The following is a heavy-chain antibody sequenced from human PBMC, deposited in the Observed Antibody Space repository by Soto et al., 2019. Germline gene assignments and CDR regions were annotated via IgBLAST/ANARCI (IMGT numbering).Heavy chain of an antibody. J-gene: IGHJ6*02. CDR2: IYYSGST. D-gene: IGHD6-6*01. V-gene: IGHV4-31*03. CDR3: ARDSSSSVYYYGMDV. CDR1: GGSISSGGYY. Sequence: SETLSLTCTVSGGSISSGGYYWSWIRQHPGQGLEWIGYIYYSGSTYYNPSLKSRVTISVDTSKNQFSLKLSSVTAADTAVYYCARDSSSSVYYYGMDVWGQGTTVTVSS.